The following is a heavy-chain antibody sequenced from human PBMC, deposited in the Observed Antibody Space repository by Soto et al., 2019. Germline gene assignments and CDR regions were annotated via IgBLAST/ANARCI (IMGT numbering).Heavy chain of an antibody. D-gene: IGHD3-22*01. Sequence: EVQLVESGGGLVQPGGSLRLSCAASGFTFSSYWMSWVRQAPGKGLEWVANIKQDGSEKYYVDSVKGRFTISRDNAKNSLYLQMSSLRAEDTAVYYCAREKWGLREYDSSGYYDYWGQGTLVTVSS. CDR2: IKQDGSEK. CDR1: GFTFSSYW. J-gene: IGHJ4*02. V-gene: IGHV3-7*03. CDR3: AREKWGLREYDSSGYYDY.